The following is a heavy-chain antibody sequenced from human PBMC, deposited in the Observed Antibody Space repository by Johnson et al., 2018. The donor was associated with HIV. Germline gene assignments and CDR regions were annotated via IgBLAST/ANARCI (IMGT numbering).Heavy chain of an antibody. CDR3: ARDVRQGEGQWLVHAFDI. V-gene: IGHV3-30*14. Sequence: QVQLVESGGGVVQPGRSLRLSCAASGFTFSSYGMHWVRQAPGKGLNWVAVISYDGSNKYYADSVKGRFSISRDNAKNTVDLQLNSLRAEDTAVYYCARDVRQGEGQWLVHAFDIWGQGTMVTVSS. CDR1: GFTFSSYG. D-gene: IGHD6-19*01. CDR2: ISYDGSNK. J-gene: IGHJ3*02.